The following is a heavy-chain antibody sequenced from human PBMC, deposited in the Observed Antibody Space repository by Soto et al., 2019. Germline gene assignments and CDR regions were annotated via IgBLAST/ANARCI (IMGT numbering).Heavy chain of an antibody. V-gene: IGHV4-39*01. Sequence: PSETLSLTCTVSGGSISSGRYYWGWIRQPPGKGLEWIGNIYYSGSSYFNPSLKSRVTISVDTSKNQFSLKLSSVTAADTAVYYCASRPRGSYYYGMDVWGQGTTVTVSS. D-gene: IGHD1-26*01. J-gene: IGHJ6*02. CDR1: GGSISSGRYY. CDR2: IYYSGSS. CDR3: ASRPRGSYYYGMDV.